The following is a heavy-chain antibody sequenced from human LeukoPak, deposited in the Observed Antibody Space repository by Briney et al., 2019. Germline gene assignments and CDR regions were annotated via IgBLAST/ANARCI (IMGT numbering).Heavy chain of an antibody. D-gene: IGHD1-1*01. V-gene: IGHV3-33*01. CDR1: GFIFSDYG. Sequence: PGRSLRLSCAVSGFIFSDYGFHWVRQAPGKGREWVAVTRFDGSIKQYADSVKGRFTISRDDSKNTLYLQMNFLKSEDTAVYYCARWGGTRQYYFDYWGQGTLVTVSS. J-gene: IGHJ4*02. CDR2: TRFDGSIK. CDR3: ARWGGTRQYYFDY.